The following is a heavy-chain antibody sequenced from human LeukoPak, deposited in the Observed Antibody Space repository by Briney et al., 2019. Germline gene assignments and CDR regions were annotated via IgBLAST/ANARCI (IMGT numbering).Heavy chain of an antibody. Sequence: MPSETLSLTCTFSGGSISSYYWTWFRQPPGWGLEWIGSFYNSGSTSYNPSLGSRVTISLDTSKNLFSLKLTSATAADTAVYYCASTQQWLASYYWGQGTLVTVSS. J-gene: IGHJ4*02. D-gene: IGHD6-19*01. CDR1: GGSISSYY. CDR2: FYNSGST. V-gene: IGHV4-59*08. CDR3: ASTQQWLASYY.